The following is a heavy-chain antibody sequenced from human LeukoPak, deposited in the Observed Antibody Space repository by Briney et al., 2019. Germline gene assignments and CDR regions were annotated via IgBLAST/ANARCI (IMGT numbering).Heavy chain of an antibody. Sequence: GGSLRLSCAASGFTFSSYAMSWVRQAPGKGLEWVSAISGSGGSTYYADSVKGRFTISRDNSKNTLYLQMNSLRAEDTAVYYCAHPYYYGSGSYWDWLATTIFDYWGQGTLVTVSS. J-gene: IGHJ4*02. CDR1: GFTFSSYA. CDR3: AHPYYYGSGSYWDWLATTIFDY. D-gene: IGHD3-10*01. CDR2: ISGSGGST. V-gene: IGHV3-23*01.